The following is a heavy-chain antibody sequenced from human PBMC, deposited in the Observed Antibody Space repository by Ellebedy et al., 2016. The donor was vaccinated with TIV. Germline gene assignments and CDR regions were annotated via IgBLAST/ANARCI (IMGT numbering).Heavy chain of an antibody. J-gene: IGHJ4*02. CDR3: ARARSYSGYDSTDY. D-gene: IGHD5-12*01. Sequence: GGSLRLSXAASGFTFSSYSMNWVRQAPGKGLEWVSYISSSSSTIYYADSVKGRFTISRDNAKNSLYLQMNSLRAEDTAVYYCARARSYSGYDSTDYWGQGTLVTVSS. CDR1: GFTFSSYS. V-gene: IGHV3-48*04. CDR2: ISSSSSTI.